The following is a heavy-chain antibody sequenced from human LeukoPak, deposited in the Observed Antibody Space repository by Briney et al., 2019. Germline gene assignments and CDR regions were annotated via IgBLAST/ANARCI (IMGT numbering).Heavy chain of an antibody. CDR2: ISWNSGSI. J-gene: IGHJ4*02. CDR3: AKDKGSDGSGSYSDY. CDR1: GFTFDDYA. V-gene: IGHV3-9*01. D-gene: IGHD3-10*01. Sequence: GGSLRLSCAASGFTFDDYAMHWVRQAPGKGLEWVSGISWNSGSIGYADSVKGRFTISRDNAKNSLYLQMNSLRAEDTALYYCAKDKGSDGSGSYSDYWGQGTLVTVSS.